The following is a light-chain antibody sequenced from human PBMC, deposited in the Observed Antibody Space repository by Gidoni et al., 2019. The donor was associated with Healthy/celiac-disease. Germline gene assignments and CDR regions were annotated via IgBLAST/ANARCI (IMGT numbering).Light chain of an antibody. CDR3: QQSYSTPRT. V-gene: IGKV1-39*01. CDR1: QSISSY. CDR2: AAS. J-gene: IGKJ1*01. Sequence: DIQMTQSPSSLSASVGDRVTITCRASQSISSYLNLYQQKPGKAPKLLIYAASSLQSGVPSRFSGSGSGTDFTLTISSLQPEDFATYYCQQSYSTPRTFGQXTKVEIK.